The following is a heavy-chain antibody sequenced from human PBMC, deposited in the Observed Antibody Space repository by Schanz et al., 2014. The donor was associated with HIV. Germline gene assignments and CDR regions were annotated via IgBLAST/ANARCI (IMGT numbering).Heavy chain of an antibody. CDR1: GFTFSNYA. J-gene: IGHJ6*02. CDR3: AKGGFYGDYVSYYYGLDV. V-gene: IGHV3-23*01. CDR2: ISGSGGST. D-gene: IGHD4-17*01. Sequence: EVQLLESGGGLVQPGGSLRLSCAASGFTFSNYAMSWVRQAPGKGLEWVSSISGSGGSTYYADSVKGRFTISRGNSKNTLYLQMNSLRAEDTAVYYCAKGGFYGDYVSYYYGLDVWGQGTTVTVSS.